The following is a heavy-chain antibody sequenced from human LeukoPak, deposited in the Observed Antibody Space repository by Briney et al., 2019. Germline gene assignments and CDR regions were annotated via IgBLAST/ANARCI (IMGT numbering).Heavy chain of an antibody. CDR3: ARGRVVVVAPIDY. D-gene: IGHD2-15*01. J-gene: IGHJ4*02. CDR1: GFTFNTYS. V-gene: IGHV3-33*08. CDR2: IWYDGSYK. Sequence: GGSLRLSCVASGFTFNTYSMSWVRQAPGKGLEWVAVIWYDGSYKFYADSVKGRFTISRDNSKNTVDLQMSSLRDEDTAAYYCARGRVVVVAPIDYWGQGTLVAVSS.